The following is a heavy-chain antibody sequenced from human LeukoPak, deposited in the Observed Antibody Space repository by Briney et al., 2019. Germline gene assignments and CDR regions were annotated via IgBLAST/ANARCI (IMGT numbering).Heavy chain of an antibody. J-gene: IGHJ1*01. CDR3: AKASIFGDTKYFQL. D-gene: IGHD3-3*01. V-gene: IGHV3-48*01. CDR1: GFTFSSYS. Sequence: PGGSLRLSCAASGFTFSSYSMSWVRQAPGKGLEWVSYISSSSSTIYYADSVKGRFTISRDNSKNTLYLQMNSLRAEDTAVYYCAKASIFGDTKYFQLWGQGTLVTAS. CDR2: ISSSSSTI.